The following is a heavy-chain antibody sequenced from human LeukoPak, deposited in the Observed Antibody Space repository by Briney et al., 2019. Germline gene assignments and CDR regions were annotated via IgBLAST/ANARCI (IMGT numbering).Heavy chain of an antibody. D-gene: IGHD1/OR15-1a*01. Sequence: SETLSLTCTVSGGSITSYYWSWIRQPPGKGLEWIGYMYYSGSTNYSPSLKRRVTISMDTSKNQFSLKMTSVTAADSAVYYCARRFISPSGTVLDSWGQGTLVTVSS. J-gene: IGHJ5*01. V-gene: IGHV4-59*08. CDR3: ARRFISPSGTVLDS. CDR1: GGSITSYY. CDR2: MYYSGST.